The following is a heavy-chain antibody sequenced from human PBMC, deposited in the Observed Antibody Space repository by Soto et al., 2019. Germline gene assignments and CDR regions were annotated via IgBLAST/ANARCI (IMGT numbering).Heavy chain of an antibody. CDR2: IYYSGST. CDR1: GGSISSGDYY. Sequence: SETLSLTCTVSGGSISSGDYYWSWIRHPPGKGLEWIGYIYYSGSTYYNPSLKSRVTISVDTSKNQFSLKLSSVTAADTAVYYCARAYGDYALFWFDPWGQGTLVTVSS. CDR3: ARAYGDYALFWFDP. J-gene: IGHJ5*02. D-gene: IGHD4-17*01. V-gene: IGHV4-30-4*01.